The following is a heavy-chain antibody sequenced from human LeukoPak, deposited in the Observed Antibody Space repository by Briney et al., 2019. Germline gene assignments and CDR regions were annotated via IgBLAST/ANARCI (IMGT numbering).Heavy chain of an antibody. Sequence: EASVKASCKASGYTFTGYYMHWVRHAPGQGREWMGLINPNSGGTNYAQKFQGRVTMTRDTSISTAYMELSRLRSDDTAVYYCATDSSGWRTDAFDIWGQGTMVTVSS. CDR2: INPNSGGT. J-gene: IGHJ3*02. D-gene: IGHD6-19*01. CDR1: GYTFTGYY. V-gene: IGHV1-2*02. CDR3: ATDSSGWRTDAFDI.